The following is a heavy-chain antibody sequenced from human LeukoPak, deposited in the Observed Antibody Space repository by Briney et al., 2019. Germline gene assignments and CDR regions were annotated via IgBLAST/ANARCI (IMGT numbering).Heavy chain of an antibody. CDR2: ISAYNGNT. V-gene: IGHV1-18*01. D-gene: IGHD2-2*01. CDR3: ARGIKRTGATLCSSTSCPPYYYYYMDV. J-gene: IGHJ6*03. CDR1: GYTFTSYG. Sequence: ASVKVSCKASGYTFTSYGISWVRQAPGQGLEWMGWISAYNGNTNYAQKLQGRVTMTTDTSTSTAYMELRSLRSDDTAVYYCARGIKRTGATLCSSTSCPPYYYYYMDVWGKGTTVTVSS.